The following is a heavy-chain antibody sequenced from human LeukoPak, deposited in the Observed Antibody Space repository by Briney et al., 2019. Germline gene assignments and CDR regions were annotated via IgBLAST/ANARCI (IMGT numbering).Heavy chain of an antibody. CDR1: GFTFSSYG. D-gene: IGHD5-12*01. Sequence: GRSLRLSCAASGFTFSSYGMHWVRQAPGKGLDWVAVISYDGSNKYYADSVKGRFTISRDNSKNTLFLQMNSLRAEDTAVYYCAKGSNRGVATIDYWGQGTLVTVSS. V-gene: IGHV3-30*18. CDR2: ISYDGSNK. J-gene: IGHJ4*02. CDR3: AKGSNRGVATIDY.